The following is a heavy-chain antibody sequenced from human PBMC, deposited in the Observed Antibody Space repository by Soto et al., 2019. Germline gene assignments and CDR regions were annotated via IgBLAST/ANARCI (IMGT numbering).Heavy chain of an antibody. J-gene: IGHJ2*01. CDR3: AIEIVQTGQWYFDL. Sequence: EVQLVESGGGLVQPGGSLRLSCTASEFTFSSWWMHWVRQVPGKGLVWVSRITNDGSGTTYADSVKGRFTISRDNAKNTLYLHMSSLRAEDTAVYYCAIEIVQTGQWYFDLWGRGTLVTVSS. D-gene: IGHD3-22*01. CDR2: ITNDGSGT. CDR1: EFTFSSWW. V-gene: IGHV3-74*01.